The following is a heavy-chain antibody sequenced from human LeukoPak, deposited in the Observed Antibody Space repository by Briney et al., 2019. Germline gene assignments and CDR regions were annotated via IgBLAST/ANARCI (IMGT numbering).Heavy chain of an antibody. J-gene: IGHJ3*02. Sequence: PSETLSLTCTVSGGSISSYYWSWIRRPPGKGLEWIGYIYYSGSTNYNPSLKSRVTISVDTSKNQFSLKLSSVTAADTAVYYCARHIGSAGPSAFDIWGQGTMVTVSS. D-gene: IGHD2-15*01. V-gene: IGHV4-59*08. CDR2: IYYSGST. CDR3: ARHIGSAGPSAFDI. CDR1: GGSISSYY.